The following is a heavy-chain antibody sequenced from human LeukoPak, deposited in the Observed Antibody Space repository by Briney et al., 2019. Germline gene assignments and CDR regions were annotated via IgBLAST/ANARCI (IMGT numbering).Heavy chain of an antibody. CDR1: GFTFINAW. D-gene: IGHD3-22*01. CDR3: ARDGDYYDSSGYVDY. J-gene: IGHJ4*02. V-gene: IGHV3-48*04. CDR2: ISSSGSTI. Sequence: GGSLRLSCAASGFTFINAWMNWVRQAPGKGLEWVSYISSSGSTIYYADSVKGRFTISRDNAKNSLYLQMNSLRAEDTAVYYCARDGDYYDSSGYVDYWGQGTLVTVSS.